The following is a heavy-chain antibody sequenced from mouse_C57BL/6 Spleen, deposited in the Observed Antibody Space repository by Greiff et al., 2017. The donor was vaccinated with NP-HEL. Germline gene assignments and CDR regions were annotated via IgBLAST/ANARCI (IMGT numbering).Heavy chain of an antibody. V-gene: IGHV5-9*01. CDR2: ISGGGGNT. CDR1: GFTFSSYT. J-gene: IGHJ1*03. CDR3: ARHGPDYYGSSPRYFDV. Sequence: EVQRVESGGGLVKPGGSLKLSCAASGFTFSSYTMSWVRQTPEKRLEWVATISGGGGNTYYPDSVKGRFTISRDNAKNTLYLQMSSLRSEDTALYYCARHGPDYYGSSPRYFDVWGTGTTVTVSS. D-gene: IGHD1-1*01.